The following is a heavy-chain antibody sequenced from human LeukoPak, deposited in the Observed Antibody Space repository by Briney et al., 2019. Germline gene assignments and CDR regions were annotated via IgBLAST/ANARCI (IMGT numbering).Heavy chain of an antibody. J-gene: IGHJ4*02. D-gene: IGHD6-13*01. V-gene: IGHV1-2*02. CDR1: GYTFTGYY. CDR3: ARDGQGAGKTYDY. CDR2: INPDSGGT. Sequence: GASVKVSCKASGYTFTGYYMHWVRQAPGQGLEWMGYINPDSGGTKYAQKFQGRITMTRDTSISTAYMELSRLRSDDTAVYYCARDGQGAGKTYDYWGQGALATVPS.